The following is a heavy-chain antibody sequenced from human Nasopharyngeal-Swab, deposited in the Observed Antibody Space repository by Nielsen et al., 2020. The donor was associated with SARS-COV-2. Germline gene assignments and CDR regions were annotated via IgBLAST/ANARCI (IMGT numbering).Heavy chain of an antibody. V-gene: IGHV1-18*01. D-gene: IGHD6-19*01. CDR2: ISGYNGNT. J-gene: IGHJ4*02. CDR3: ARGVVAAYFGS. CDR1: GYTFNTYG. Sequence: ASVKVSCKASGYTFNTYGITWVRQAPGQGLEWMGWISGYNGNTNYAQKFQGRVTLTTDTSTSTAYVELRSLRFDDTAVYYCARGVVAAYFGSWGQGSLVTVSS.